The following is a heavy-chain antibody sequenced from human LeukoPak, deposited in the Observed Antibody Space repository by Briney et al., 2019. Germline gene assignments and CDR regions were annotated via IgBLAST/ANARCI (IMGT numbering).Heavy chain of an antibody. V-gene: IGHV4-61*02. CDR3: ARELGYCSSTSCQLPTYYYYYYMYV. CDR1: GGPISSGSYY. Sequence: SQTLSLTCTVSGGPISSGSYYWSWIRQPAGKGLEWIGRIYTSGSTNYNPSLKSRVTMSVDTSKNQFSLKLSSVTAADTAVYYCARELGYCSSTSCQLPTYYYYYYMYVWGKGTTVTVSS. D-gene: IGHD2-2*01. CDR2: IYTSGST. J-gene: IGHJ6*03.